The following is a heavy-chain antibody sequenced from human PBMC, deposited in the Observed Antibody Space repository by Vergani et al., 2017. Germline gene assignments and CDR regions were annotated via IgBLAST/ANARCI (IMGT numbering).Heavy chain of an antibody. CDR3: ARDCTSGGCPDNYGMDV. V-gene: IGHV3-21*06. D-gene: IGHD2-8*01. J-gene: IGHJ6*02. CDR1: GFTFSDFS. CDR2: IGSSGPYI. Sequence: VQLVESGGGLVKPGGSLRLSCAASGFTFSDFSMSWVRQAPGNGLEWVAFIGSSGPYINYADSVKGRFIISRDNTTNSLFLQLIRLRAEDAAVYYCARDCTSGGCPDNYGMDVGGQGATVTVSS.